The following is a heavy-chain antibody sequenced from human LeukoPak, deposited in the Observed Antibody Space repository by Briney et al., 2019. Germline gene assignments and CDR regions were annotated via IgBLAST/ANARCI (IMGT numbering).Heavy chain of an antibody. CDR1: GFTFSHYW. D-gene: IGHD5-24*01. CDR2: VKEDGSQK. CDR3: ARYTYKHDC. V-gene: IGHV3-7*01. J-gene: IGHJ4*02. Sequence: PGGSLRLSCAASGFTFSHYWMTWVRQAPGKGLEWVASVKEDGSQKTYVDSVKGRFTISRDNAKNSLFLQMNNVRADDTAVYYCARYTYKHDCWGQGTLVTVSS.